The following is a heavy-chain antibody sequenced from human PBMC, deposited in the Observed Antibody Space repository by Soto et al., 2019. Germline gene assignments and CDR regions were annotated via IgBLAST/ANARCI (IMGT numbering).Heavy chain of an antibody. CDR1: GFTFDTNG. V-gene: IGHV3-23*01. Sequence: GGSLRLSCAASGFTFDTNGMTWVRQAPGKGLEWVSAISAAGGTTYYADPVKGRFTISRDNSKNMLYLQMNSLRAEDTAVYYCAKALGYCSSTSCYDYWGQGTLVTVSS. D-gene: IGHD2-2*01. CDR3: AKALGYCSSTSCYDY. CDR2: ISAAGGTT. J-gene: IGHJ4*02.